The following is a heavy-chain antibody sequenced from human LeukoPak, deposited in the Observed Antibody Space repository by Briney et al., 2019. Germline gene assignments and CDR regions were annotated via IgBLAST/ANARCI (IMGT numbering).Heavy chain of an antibody. Sequence: PSETLSLTCTVSGGSLSGSDYFWGWIRQPPGKGLEWIGSIYYSGSTYYNPSLKSRVTISVDTSKNQFSLKLSSVTAADTAVYYCARYSDPGSYPDAFDIWGQGTMVTVSS. CDR1: GGSLSGSDYF. J-gene: IGHJ3*02. V-gene: IGHV4-39*07. CDR3: ARYSDPGSYPDAFDI. CDR2: IYYSGST. D-gene: IGHD1-26*01.